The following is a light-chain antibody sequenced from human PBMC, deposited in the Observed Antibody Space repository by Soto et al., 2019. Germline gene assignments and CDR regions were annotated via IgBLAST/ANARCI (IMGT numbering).Light chain of an antibody. CDR1: SSDVGGYNY. CDR3: SSYTATRTVV. V-gene: IGLV2-14*03. Sequence: QSALTQPASVAGSPGQSITIACTGTSSDVGGYNYVSWYQLHPGKAPRLVIYDVSIRPPAVSDRFSGSTSGNTASLTISGRQAEDEAAYYCSSYTATRTVVFGGGTKVTVL. CDR2: DVS. J-gene: IGLJ3*02.